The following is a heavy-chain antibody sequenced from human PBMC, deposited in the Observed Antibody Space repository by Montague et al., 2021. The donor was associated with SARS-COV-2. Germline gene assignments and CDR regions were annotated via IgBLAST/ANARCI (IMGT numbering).Heavy chain of an antibody. D-gene: IGHD6-13*01. Sequence: PALVKPTQTLTLTCTFSGFSLSTSGVGVGWIRRPPGKALEWLARIDWDDDKYYSTSLKTRLTISKDTSKNQVVLTMTNTDPVDTATYYCARILVAPAGSPFDPWGQGTLVTVSS. V-gene: IGHV2-70*11. CDR2: IDWDDDK. CDR3: ARILVAPAGSPFDP. J-gene: IGHJ5*02. CDR1: GFSLSTSGVG.